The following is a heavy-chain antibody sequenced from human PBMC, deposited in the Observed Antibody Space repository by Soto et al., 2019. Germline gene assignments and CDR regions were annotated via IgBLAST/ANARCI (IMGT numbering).Heavy chain of an antibody. D-gene: IGHD3-3*01. CDR2: ISSSGSTI. Sequence: GGSLRLSCAASGFTFSDYYMSWIRQAPGKGLEWVSYISSSGSTIYYADSVKGRFTISRDNAKNSLYLQMNSLRAEDTAVYYCARMDDYDFWSGFYMDVWGKGTTVTVSS. CDR1: GFTFSDYY. CDR3: ARMDDYDFWSGFYMDV. V-gene: IGHV3-11*01. J-gene: IGHJ6*03.